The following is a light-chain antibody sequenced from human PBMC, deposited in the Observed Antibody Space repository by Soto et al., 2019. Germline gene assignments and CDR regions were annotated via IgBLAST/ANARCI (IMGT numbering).Light chain of an antibody. CDR2: EVS. CDR3: SSYTSGSTLDYV. Sequence: QSVLTQPASVSGSPGQSITISCTGTTGDIINYNYVSWYQQYPGKAPKLMIFEVSNRPSGVSNRFSGSISDNTASLTISGLQPEDEADYYCSSYTSGSTLDYVFGTGPKV. V-gene: IGLV2-14*01. J-gene: IGLJ1*01. CDR1: TGDIINYNY.